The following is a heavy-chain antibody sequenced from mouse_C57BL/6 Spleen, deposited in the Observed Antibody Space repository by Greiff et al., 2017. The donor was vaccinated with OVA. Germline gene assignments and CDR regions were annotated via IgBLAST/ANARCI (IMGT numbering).Heavy chain of an antibody. Sequence: QVQLKESGPGLVQPSQSLSITCTVSGFSLTSYGVHWVRQSPGKGLEWLGVIWSGGSTDYNAAFISRLSISKDNSKSQVFFKMNSLQADDTAIYYCAFGGRQYYFDYWGQGTTLTVSS. CDR2: IWSGGST. CDR1: GFSLTSYG. CDR3: AFGGRQYYFDY. J-gene: IGHJ2*01. V-gene: IGHV2-2*01. D-gene: IGHD3-3*01.